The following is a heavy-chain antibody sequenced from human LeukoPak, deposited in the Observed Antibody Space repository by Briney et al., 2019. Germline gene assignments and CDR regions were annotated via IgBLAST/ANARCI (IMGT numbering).Heavy chain of an antibody. CDR1: GYTFTGYY. CDR3: ARDGIAAAVSPYYYYGMDV. CDR2: INPNSGGT. J-gene: IGHJ6*02. V-gene: IGHV1-2*02. Sequence: GASVKVSCKASGYTFTGYYMHWVRQAPGQGLEWMGWINPNSGGTNYAQKFQGRVTMTRDTSISTAYMELSRLRSDDTAVYYCARDGIAAAVSPYYYYGMDVWGQGTTVTVS. D-gene: IGHD6-13*01.